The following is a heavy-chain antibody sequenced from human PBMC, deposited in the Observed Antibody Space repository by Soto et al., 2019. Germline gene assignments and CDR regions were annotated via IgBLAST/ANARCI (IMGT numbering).Heavy chain of an antibody. Sequence: SETLSLTCFVSGYSITAGGYYWSWIRHHPGKGLEWVGSFYSSGSIIYNPSLRSRVSISGDTSSNQFSMSLTSVTAADTARYYCARMYSSGSGWFNPWGQGTLVTVSS. CDR3: ARMYSSGSGWFNP. CDR1: GYSITAGGYY. CDR2: FYSSGSI. V-gene: IGHV4-31*03. D-gene: IGHD6-19*01. J-gene: IGHJ5*02.